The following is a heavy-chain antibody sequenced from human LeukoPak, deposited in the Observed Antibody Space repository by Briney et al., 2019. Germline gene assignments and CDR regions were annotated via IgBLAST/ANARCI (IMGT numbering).Heavy chain of an antibody. CDR2: INHSGST. CDR1: GGSFSGYY. Sequence: KPSETLSLTCAVYGGSFSGYYWSWIRQPPGKGLEWIGEINHSGSTSYNPSLKSRVTISVDTSKNQFSLKLSSVTAADTAVYYCARAGFWSGYYMYNWFDPWGQGTLVTVSS. J-gene: IGHJ5*02. V-gene: IGHV4-34*01. CDR3: ARAGFWSGYYMYNWFDP. D-gene: IGHD3-3*01.